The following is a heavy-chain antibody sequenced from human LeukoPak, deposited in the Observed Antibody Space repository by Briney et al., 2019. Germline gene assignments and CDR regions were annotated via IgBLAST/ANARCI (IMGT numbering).Heavy chain of an antibody. V-gene: IGHV1-58*01. CDR2: FVVGSGNT. CDR3: AAGTPSYYYDSSGYTYYYYGMDV. CDR1: GFTFTSSA. J-gene: IGHJ6*02. D-gene: IGHD3-22*01. Sequence: ASVKVSCKASGFTFTSSAVQWVRQARGQRLEWIGWFVVGSGNTNYAQKFQERVTITRDMSTSTAYMELSSLRSEDTAVYYCAAGTPSYYYDSSGYTYYYYGMDVWGQGTTVTVSS.